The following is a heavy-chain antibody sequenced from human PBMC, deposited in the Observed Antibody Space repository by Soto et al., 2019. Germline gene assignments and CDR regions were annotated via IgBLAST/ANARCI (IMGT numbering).Heavy chain of an antibody. D-gene: IGHD4-17*01. CDR2: IKQDGSEK. CDR1: GFTFSSYW. V-gene: IGHV3-7*01. Sequence: LSLTCAASGFTFSSYWMSWVRQAPGKGLEWVANIKQDGSEKYYVDSVKGRFTISRDNAKNSLYLQMNSLRAEDTAVYYCAREWDYGDYYYMDVWGKGTTVTVSS. J-gene: IGHJ6*03. CDR3: AREWDYGDYYYMDV.